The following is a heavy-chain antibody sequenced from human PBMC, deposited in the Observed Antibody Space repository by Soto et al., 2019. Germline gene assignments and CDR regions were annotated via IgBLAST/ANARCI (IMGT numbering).Heavy chain of an antibody. CDR3: AGESTIVGVTTGFDY. CDR1: GFTFSSYG. Sequence: QVQLVESGGGVVQPGRSLRLSCAASGFTFSSYGMHWVRQAPGKGLEWVAAISYDGSNKYYADSVKGRFTISRDNSKNSLYLQMNSMRAEGTAVYYCAGESTIVGVTTGFDYWGQGTLVTVSS. V-gene: IGHV3-30*03. D-gene: IGHD2-21*02. CDR2: ISYDGSNK. J-gene: IGHJ4*02.